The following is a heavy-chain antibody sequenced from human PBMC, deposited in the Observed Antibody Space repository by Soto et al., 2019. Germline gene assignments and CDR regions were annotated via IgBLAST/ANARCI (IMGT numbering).Heavy chain of an antibody. CDR3: ARDRVWERQGKDYYYYGMDV. V-gene: IGHV3-33*01. Sequence: QPGGSLRLSCAASGFTFSSYGMHWVRQAPGKGLEWVAVIWYDGRNKYYADSVKGRFTISRDNSKNTLYLRMNSLRADDTAVYYCARDRVWERQGKDYYYYGMDVWGRGTTVTVSS. CDR1: GFTFSSYG. CDR2: IWYDGRNK. D-gene: IGHD1-1*01. J-gene: IGHJ6*02.